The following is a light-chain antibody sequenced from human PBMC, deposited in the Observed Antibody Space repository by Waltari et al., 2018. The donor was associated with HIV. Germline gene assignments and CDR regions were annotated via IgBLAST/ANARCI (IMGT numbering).Light chain of an antibody. Sequence: VLPQTPSASGTPRQGVAICCSGASANTGNNLVYWYQQFSGTAPKLLIYRNNQRHSGVPDRFAGSNSGTPASLVISGLPSEDESDYYCAAWEDSLNRVFGGGTKVTVL. CDR1: SANTGNNL. V-gene: IGLV1-47*01. CDR2: RNN. CDR3: AAWEDSLNRV. J-gene: IGLJ2*01.